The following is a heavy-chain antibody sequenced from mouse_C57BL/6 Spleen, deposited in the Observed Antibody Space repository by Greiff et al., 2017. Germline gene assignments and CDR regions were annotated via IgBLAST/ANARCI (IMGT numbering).Heavy chain of an antibody. J-gene: IGHJ2*01. CDR2: ISDGGSYT. Sequence: EVKVVESGGGLVKPGGSLKLSCAASGFTFSSYAMSWVRQTPEKRLEWVANISDGGSYTYYPDNVKGRYTISRDNAKNNLYLQMSQLKSEDTTMYYCARDPGYYYGSSHYVDYWGQGTTLTVSS. V-gene: IGHV5-4*01. D-gene: IGHD1-1*01. CDR3: ARDPGYYYGSSHYVDY. CDR1: GFTFSSYA.